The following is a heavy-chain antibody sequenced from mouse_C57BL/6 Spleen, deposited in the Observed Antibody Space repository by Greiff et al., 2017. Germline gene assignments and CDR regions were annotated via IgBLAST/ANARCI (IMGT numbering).Heavy chain of an antibody. Sequence: EVQLQQSGAELVRPGASVKLSCTASGFNIKDYYMHWVKQRPEQGLEWIGRIDPEDGDTEYAPKFQGKATMTADTSSNTAYLQLSSLTSEDTAVYYCTTTAQATEAMDYWGQGTSVTVSS. D-gene: IGHD3-2*02. V-gene: IGHV14-1*01. CDR2: IDPEDGDT. J-gene: IGHJ4*01. CDR1: GFNIKDYY. CDR3: TTTAQATEAMDY.